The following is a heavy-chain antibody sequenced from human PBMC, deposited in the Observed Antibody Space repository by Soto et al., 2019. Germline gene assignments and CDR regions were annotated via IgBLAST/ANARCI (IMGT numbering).Heavy chain of an antibody. D-gene: IGHD4-17*01. CDR1: GGSISSSNW. Sequence: SETLSLTCAVSGGSISSSNWWSWVRQPPGKGLEWIGEIYHSGSTNYNPSLKSRVTISVDKSKNQFSLKLSSVTAADTAVYYCRGTLTTITSEYYFDYWGQGTLVTVSS. J-gene: IGHJ4*02. V-gene: IGHV4-4*02. CDR2: IYHSGST. CDR3: RGTLTTITSEYYFDY.